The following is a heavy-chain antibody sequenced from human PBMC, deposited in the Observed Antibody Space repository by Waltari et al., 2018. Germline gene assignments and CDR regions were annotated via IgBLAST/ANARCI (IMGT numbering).Heavy chain of an antibody. CDR2: ISTSGSP. Sequence: QVQLQESGPGLVKPSETLSLTCTVPGGSISVYFWSWIRQPAGKGLEWIGLISTSGSPNYNPSLKSRLTMSIDTSKNQFSLKLSSVTAADTAVYYCARDMTVTPFNWFDPWGQGTLVTVSS. CDR1: GGSISVYF. V-gene: IGHV4-4*07. CDR3: ARDMTVTPFNWFDP. D-gene: IGHD4-17*01. J-gene: IGHJ5*02.